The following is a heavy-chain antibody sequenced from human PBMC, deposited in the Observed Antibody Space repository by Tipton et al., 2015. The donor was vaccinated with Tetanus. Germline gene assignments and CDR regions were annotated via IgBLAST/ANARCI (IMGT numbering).Heavy chain of an antibody. CDR2: IYFSGST. D-gene: IGHD2-2*01. CDR1: GDSITSSHYY. J-gene: IGHJ4*02. Sequence: TLSLTCTVSGDSITSSHYYWGWVRQPPGKGLEWIGSIYFSGSTYHSPSLKSRVTMSVDTSKNQFSLKLASVTAAETAVYYCAEGRRFCSSNSCHEYYFDSWGRGTLVTVSS. CDR3: AEGRRFCSSNSCHEYYFDS. V-gene: IGHV4-39*01.